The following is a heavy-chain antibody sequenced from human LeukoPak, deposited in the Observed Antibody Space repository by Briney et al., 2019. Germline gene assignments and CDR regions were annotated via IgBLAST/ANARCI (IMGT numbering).Heavy chain of an antibody. Sequence: GASVKVSCKASGYTFTSYGISWVRQAPGQGLEWMGWISAYNGNTNYAQKLQGRVTMTTDTSTSTAYMELRSLRSDDTAVYYCASQGFTPPPSGIDYYYYYYMDVWGKGTTVTVSS. J-gene: IGHJ6*03. CDR2: ISAYNGNT. D-gene: IGHD2-21*01. CDR1: GYTFTSYG. V-gene: IGHV1-18*01. CDR3: ASQGFTPPPSGIDYYYYYYMDV.